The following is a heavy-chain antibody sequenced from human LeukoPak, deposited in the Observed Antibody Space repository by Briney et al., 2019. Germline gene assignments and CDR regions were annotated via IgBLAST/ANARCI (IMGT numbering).Heavy chain of an antibody. V-gene: IGHV4-34*01. CDR1: GGSISSYY. D-gene: IGHD6-19*01. J-gene: IGHJ6*03. CDR2: INHSGST. CDR3: ARGLHSSGWYYYYYMDV. Sequence: SETLSLTCTVSGGSISSYYWSWIRQPPGKGLEWIGEINHSGSTNYNPSLKSRVTISVDTSKNQFSLKLSSVTAADTAVYYCARGLHSSGWYYYYYMDVWGKGTTVTVSS.